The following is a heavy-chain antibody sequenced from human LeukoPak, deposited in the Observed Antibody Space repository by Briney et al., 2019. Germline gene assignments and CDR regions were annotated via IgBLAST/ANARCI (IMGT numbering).Heavy chain of an antibody. V-gene: IGHV3-15*01. D-gene: IGHD5-18*01. J-gene: IGHJ6*03. CDR3: TTYGYSYGLDYYYYMDV. Sequence: GGSLRLSCAASGFTFSNAWMSWVRQAPGKGLEWVGRIKRKSDGGTTDYAAPVKGRFTISRDDSKNTLYLQMNSLKTEDTAAYYCTTYGYSYGLDYYYYMDVWGKGTTVTVSS. CDR2: IKRKSDGGTT. CDR1: GFTFSNAW.